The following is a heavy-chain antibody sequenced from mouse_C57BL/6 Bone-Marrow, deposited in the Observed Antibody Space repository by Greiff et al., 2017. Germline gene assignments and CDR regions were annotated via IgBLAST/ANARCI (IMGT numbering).Heavy chain of an antibody. V-gene: IGHV1-72*01. CDR2: IDPTSGGT. CDR3: ASLIALYFAY. J-gene: IGHJ2*01. Sequence: QVQLQQPGAELVKPGASVKLSCKASGYTFTSYWMHWVKQRPGRGLEWIGRIDPTSGGTKYNEKFKSKATLAVAKPSSTSYMQLSSLPSADSAVYYCASLIALYFAYWGQGTTLTVSS. CDR1: GYTFTSYW.